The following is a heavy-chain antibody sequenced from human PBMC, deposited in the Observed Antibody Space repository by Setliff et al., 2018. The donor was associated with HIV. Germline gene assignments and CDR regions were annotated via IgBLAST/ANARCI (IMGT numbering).Heavy chain of an antibody. CDR3: TGLFLGF. CDR1: GFTVTNAW. V-gene: IGHV3-15*01. J-gene: IGHJ6*02. Sequence: GGSLRLSCTVSGFTVTNAWMNWARQAPGKGLEWVGHIQSRAHGEAISYTAPVKGRFTISRDDSKNTLFLQMDNLKTEDTAIYYCTGLFLGFWGQGTPVTVSS. CDR2: IQSRAHGEAI. D-gene: IGHD3-16*01.